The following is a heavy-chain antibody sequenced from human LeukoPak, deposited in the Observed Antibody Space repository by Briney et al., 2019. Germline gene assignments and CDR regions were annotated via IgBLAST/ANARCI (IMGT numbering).Heavy chain of an antibody. V-gene: IGHV3-64*01. CDR3: ARGMGYFDY. J-gene: IGHJ4*02. CDR2: ISSNGGST. CDR1: GFTFSSYA. Sequence: PGGSLRLSCAASGFTFSSYAMHWVRQAPGKGLEYVSAISSNGGSTYYANSVKGRFTISRDNSKNTLYLQMGSLRAEDTAVYYCARGMGYFDYWGQGTLVTVSS.